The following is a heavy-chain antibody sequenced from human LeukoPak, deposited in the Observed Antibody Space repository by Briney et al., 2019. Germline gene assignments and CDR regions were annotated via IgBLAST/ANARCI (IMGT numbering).Heavy chain of an antibody. CDR2: ISSSSSYI. V-gene: IGHV3-21*04. CDR3: ARDRREYCSGGSCYSWQGGFDY. J-gene: IGHJ4*02. D-gene: IGHD2-15*01. Sequence: GGSLRPSCAASGFTFSSYSMNWVRQAPGKGLEWVSSISSSSSYIYYADSVKGRFTISRDNAKNSLYLQMNSLRAEDTAVYYCARDRREYCSGGSCYSWQGGFDYWGQGTLVTVSS. CDR1: GFTFSSYS.